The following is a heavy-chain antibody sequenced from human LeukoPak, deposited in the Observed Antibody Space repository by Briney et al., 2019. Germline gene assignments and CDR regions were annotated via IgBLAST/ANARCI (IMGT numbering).Heavy chain of an antibody. CDR3: ARDPSGDY. V-gene: IGHV3-7*01. Sequence: GGSLRLSCAASGFTFSSYWMNWARQAPGKGLEWVASINHNGNVNYYVDSVEGRFTISRDNAKNSLYLQMSNLRAEDTAVYYCARDPSGDYWGQGTLVTVSS. D-gene: IGHD3-10*01. CDR1: GFTFSSYW. CDR2: INHNGNVN. J-gene: IGHJ4*02.